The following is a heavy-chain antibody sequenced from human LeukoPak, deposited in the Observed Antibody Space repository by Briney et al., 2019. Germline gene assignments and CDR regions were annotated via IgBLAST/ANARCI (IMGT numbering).Heavy chain of an antibody. Sequence: GGSLRLSCAASGFSFTNYGMHWVRQAPGKGLQCLADISYDGSNKYYADSVTGRFSISRDDSKNTLYLQMNSLRAEDTAVYYCAKDWGFQFASGSYCEYWGRGTLVTVSS. CDR3: AKDWGFQFASGSYCEY. J-gene: IGHJ4*02. D-gene: IGHD3-10*01. CDR1: GFSFTNYG. V-gene: IGHV3-30*18. CDR2: ISYDGSNK.